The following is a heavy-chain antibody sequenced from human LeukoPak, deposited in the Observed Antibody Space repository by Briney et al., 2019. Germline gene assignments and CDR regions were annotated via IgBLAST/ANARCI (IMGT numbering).Heavy chain of an antibody. CDR3: ARVTGYMIEDYFDY. D-gene: IGHD3-22*01. CDR2: INHSGST. J-gene: IGHJ4*02. CDR1: GGSFSGYY. Sequence: SETLSLTCAVYGGSFSGYYWSWIRQPPGKGLEWIGEINHSGSTNYNPSLKSRVTISVDTSKNQFSLKLSSVTAADTAVYYCARVTGYMIEDYFDYWGQGTLVTVSS. V-gene: IGHV4-34*01.